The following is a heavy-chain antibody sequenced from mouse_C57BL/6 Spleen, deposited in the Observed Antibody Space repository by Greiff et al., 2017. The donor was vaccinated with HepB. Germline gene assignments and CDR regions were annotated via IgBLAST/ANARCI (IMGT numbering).Heavy chain of an antibody. Sequence: ESGPGLVKPSQSLSLTCSVTGYSITSGYYWNWIRQFPGNKLEWMGYISYDGSNNYNPSLKNRISITRDTSKNQFFLKLNSVTTEDTATYYCAREGDYYGSSSYWYFDVWGTGTTVTVSS. CDR1: GYSITSGYY. V-gene: IGHV3-6*01. CDR3: AREGDYYGSSSYWYFDV. CDR2: ISYDGSN. D-gene: IGHD1-1*01. J-gene: IGHJ1*03.